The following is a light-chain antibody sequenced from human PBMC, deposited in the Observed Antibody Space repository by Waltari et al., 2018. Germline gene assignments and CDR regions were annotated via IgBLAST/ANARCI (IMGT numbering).Light chain of an antibody. CDR1: TSDFAFFAR. CDR3: CSYAGSNTRV. J-gene: IGLJ2*01. Sequence: QSALPRPPPVSGFLGQPITMPCPGSTSDFAFFARVSWYQHPPGKAPKLLIYEVTKRPAGVSNHFSGSKSGNTASLTISGLQAEDEADYFCCSYAGSNTRVFGGGTKLTVL. V-gene: IGLV2-23*02. CDR2: EVT.